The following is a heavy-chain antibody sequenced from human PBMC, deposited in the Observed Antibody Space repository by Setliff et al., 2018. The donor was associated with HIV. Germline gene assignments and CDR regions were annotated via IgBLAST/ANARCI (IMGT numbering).Heavy chain of an antibody. D-gene: IGHD3-16*01. CDR3: ARGGANPSWFDS. V-gene: IGHV4-39*07. Sequence: SETLSLTCTVSGGSIRTGAYYWGWIRQPPGKGLEWIGSIYYDGRTFYKPSLKSRLTISVDTSKNQFSLSLNSVTAADTAVYYCARGGANPSWFDSWGQGTLVTVSS. CDR2: IYYDGRT. CDR1: GGSIRTGAYY. J-gene: IGHJ5*01.